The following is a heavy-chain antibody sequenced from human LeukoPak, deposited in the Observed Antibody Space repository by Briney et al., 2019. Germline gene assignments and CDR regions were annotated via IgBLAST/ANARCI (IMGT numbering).Heavy chain of an antibody. J-gene: IGHJ4*02. D-gene: IGHD2-2*01. CDR1: GFTFSSYG. CDR3: AKDQEDTRGY. V-gene: IGHV3-30*18. Sequence: GGSLRLSCAASGFTFSSYGMNWVRQSPGKGLEWVAVILHDGSNKYYADSVKGRFTISRDNSKNTLYLQMNSLRAEDTAVYYCAKDQEDTRGYWGQGTLVTVSS. CDR2: ILHDGSNK.